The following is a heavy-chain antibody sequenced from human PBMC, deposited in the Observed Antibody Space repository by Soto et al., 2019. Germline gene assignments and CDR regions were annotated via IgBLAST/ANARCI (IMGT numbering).Heavy chain of an antibody. CDR2: ISSSSSYI. CDR3: ARDPTCSSTSCYAEFDY. CDR1: VFTFSSYS. Sequence: WWSLRLSCSASVFTFSSYSMNWFRQAPGKGLEWVSSISSSSSYIYYADSVKGRFTISRDNAKNSLYLQMNSLRAEDTAVYYCARDPTCSSTSCYAEFDYWGQGTLVTVSS. J-gene: IGHJ4*02. V-gene: IGHV3-21*01. D-gene: IGHD2-2*01.